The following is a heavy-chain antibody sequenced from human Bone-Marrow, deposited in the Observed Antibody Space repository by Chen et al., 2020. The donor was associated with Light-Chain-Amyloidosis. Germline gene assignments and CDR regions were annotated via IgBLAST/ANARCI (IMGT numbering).Heavy chain of an antibody. V-gene: IGHV4-34*01. CDR1: GGSFSGYY. J-gene: IGHJ4*02. CDR2: IDHSGST. CDR3: ARGMSSLYCSGGSCLPMGLGLDY. D-gene: IGHD2-15*01. Sequence: QVQLQQWGAGLLKPSETLSLTCEVQGGSFSGYYWSWVRQSPGKGLEWIGEIDHSGSTSYNPSLKSRVTISLETSKNHFSLELTSVTAADTAVYFCARGMSSLYCSGGSCLPMGLGLDYWGQGTQVTVSS.